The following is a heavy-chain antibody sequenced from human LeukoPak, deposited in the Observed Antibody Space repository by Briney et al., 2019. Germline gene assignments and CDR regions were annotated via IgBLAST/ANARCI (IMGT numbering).Heavy chain of an antibody. CDR1: GGSISSYY. D-gene: IGHD1-1*01. CDR3: ARNGNWNYVDY. J-gene: IGHJ4*02. CDR2: IYYNGNT. V-gene: IGHV4-59*08. Sequence: PSETLSLTCTVSGGSISSYYWSWIRQPPGKGLEWIGYIYYNGNTNYIPSLKSRVTILVDTSKNQFSLRLSSVTAADTAVYYCARNGNWNYVDYWGQGTLVTVSS.